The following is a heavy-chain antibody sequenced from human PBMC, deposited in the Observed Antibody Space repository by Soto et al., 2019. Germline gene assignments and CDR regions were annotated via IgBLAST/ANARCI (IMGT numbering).Heavy chain of an antibody. D-gene: IGHD6-13*01. J-gene: IGHJ6*03. CDR1: EFTSSRYA. CDR3: AKYAGNYYHYYYMDV. V-gene: IGHV3-23*01. CDR2: ISGTGDST. Sequence: EVQLLESGGGLVQPGGSLRLSCVGSEFTSSRYALSWVRQAPGEGLEWVSGISGTGDSTYYADSVKGRFTVSRDNSKNTLYLQMHSLRAEDTAVYYCAKYAGNYYHYYYMDVWGKGTTVTVSS.